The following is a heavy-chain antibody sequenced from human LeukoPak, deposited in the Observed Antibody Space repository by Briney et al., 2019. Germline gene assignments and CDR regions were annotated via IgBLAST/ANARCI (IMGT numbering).Heavy chain of an antibody. CDR3: ARAYSGSYFFDY. D-gene: IGHD1-26*01. Sequence: GGSLGLSCAASGFTFSSYSMNWVRQAPGKGLEWVSYISSSSTIYYADSVKGRFTISRDNAKNSLYLQMNSLRAEDTAVYYCARAYSGSYFFDYWGQGTLVTVSS. CDR1: GFTFSSYS. J-gene: IGHJ4*02. V-gene: IGHV3-48*01. CDR2: ISSSSTI.